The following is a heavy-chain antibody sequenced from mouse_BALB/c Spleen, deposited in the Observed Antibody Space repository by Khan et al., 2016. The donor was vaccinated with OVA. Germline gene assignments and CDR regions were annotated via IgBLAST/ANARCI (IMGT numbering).Heavy chain of an antibody. CDR3: ARAYYGNYREAMDY. V-gene: IGHV2-6-7*01. CDR2: IWGDGST. CDR1: GFSLTGYG. D-gene: IGHD2-10*01. Sequence: QVQLKESGPGLVAPSQSLSITCTVSGFSLTGYGVNWVRQPPGKGLEWLGMIWGDGSTDYNSVLKSRLSISKDNSKSQVFLKRNSLQTDDTARYYCARAYYGNYREAMDYWGQGTSVTVSS. J-gene: IGHJ4*01.